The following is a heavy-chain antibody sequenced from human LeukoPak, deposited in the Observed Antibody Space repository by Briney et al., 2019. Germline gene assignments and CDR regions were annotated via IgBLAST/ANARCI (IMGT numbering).Heavy chain of an antibody. CDR2: IYSGGST. CDR3: ARASPRVGATLSLDY. Sequence: PGGSLRLSCAASGFTVSSNYMSWVRQAPGKGLEWVSVIYSGGSTYYADSVKGRITISRDNPKNTLYIQINNLRAEDTAVYYCARASPRVGATLSLDYWGQGTLVTVSS. J-gene: IGHJ4*02. V-gene: IGHV3-66*01. CDR1: GFTVSSNY. D-gene: IGHD1-26*01.